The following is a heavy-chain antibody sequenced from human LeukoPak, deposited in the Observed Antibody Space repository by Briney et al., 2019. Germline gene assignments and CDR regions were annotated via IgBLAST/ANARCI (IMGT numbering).Heavy chain of an antibody. V-gene: IGHV4-59*01. Sequence: TPSETLSLTCTVSGGSISSYYWSWIRQPPGKGLEWIGYIYYSGSTNYNPSLKSRVTISVDTSKNQFSLKLSSVTAADTAVYYCARELYGFSWFDPWGQGTLVTVSS. D-gene: IGHD3-3*01. CDR1: GGSISSYY. CDR3: ARELYGFSWFDP. CDR2: IYYSGST. J-gene: IGHJ5*02.